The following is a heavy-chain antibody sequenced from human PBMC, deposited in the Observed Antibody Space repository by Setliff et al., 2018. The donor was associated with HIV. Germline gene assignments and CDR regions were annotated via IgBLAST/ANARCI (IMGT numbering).Heavy chain of an antibody. V-gene: IGHV1-3*01. CDR1: GYTFTGYA. CDR2: INAGNGNT. Sequence: ASVKVSCKASGYTFTGYAMHWVRQAPGQRLEWMGWINAGNGNTIYSQKFQGRVTITADESTSTAYMELSSLRSEDTAVYYCARGDYGSGSYYPYYFYYGMDVWGQGTTVTVSS. CDR3: ARGDYGSGSYYPYYFYYGMDV. J-gene: IGHJ6*02. D-gene: IGHD3-10*01.